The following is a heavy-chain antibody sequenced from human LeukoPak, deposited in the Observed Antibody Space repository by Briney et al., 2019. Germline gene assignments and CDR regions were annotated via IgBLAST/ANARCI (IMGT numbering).Heavy chain of an antibody. Sequence: GGSLRLSCAASGFTFSSYWMHWVRQAPGKGLVWVSCINSDGSSTSYADSVKGRFTISRDNAKNTLYLQMNSLRAEDTAVYYCARAVAARFNYWGQGTLVTVSS. D-gene: IGHD6-6*01. CDR2: INSDGSST. CDR3: ARAVAARFNY. CDR1: GFTFSSYW. V-gene: IGHV3-74*01. J-gene: IGHJ4*02.